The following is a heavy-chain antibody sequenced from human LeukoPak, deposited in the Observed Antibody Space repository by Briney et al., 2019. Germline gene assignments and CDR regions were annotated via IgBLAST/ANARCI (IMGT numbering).Heavy chain of an antibody. J-gene: IGHJ5*02. V-gene: IGHV4-59*01. CDR3: ARGGKAVKGWFDP. D-gene: IGHD6-19*01. CDR1: GGSISSYY. Sequence: SETLSLTCTVSGGSISSYYWSWIRQPPGEGLEWFGYIYYSGSTNNNPSLKSRVTISVDTSKNQFSLKLSSVTAADTAVYYCARGGKAVKGWFDPWGQGTLVTVSS. CDR2: IYYSGST.